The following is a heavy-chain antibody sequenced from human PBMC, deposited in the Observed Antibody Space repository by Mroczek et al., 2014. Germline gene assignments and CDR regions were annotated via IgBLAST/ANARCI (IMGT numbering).Heavy chain of an antibody. D-gene: IGHD3-3*01. CDR3: ARDRGQGYDFWSGYYIPDSKGWFDP. J-gene: IGHJ5*02. CDR1: WLHQQCGYY. V-gene: IGHV4-31*03. Sequence: QVQLQESGPGLVKPHXPXPXLHCLWWLHQQCGYYWSWIRQHPGKGLEWIGYIYYSGSTYXNPSLKSRVTISVDTSKNQFSLKLSSVTAADTAVYYCARDRGQGYDFWSGYYIPDSKGWFDPWGQGTLVTVSS. CDR2: IYYSGST.